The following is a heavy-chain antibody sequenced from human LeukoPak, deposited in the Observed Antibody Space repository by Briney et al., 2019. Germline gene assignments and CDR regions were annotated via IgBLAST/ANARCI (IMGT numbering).Heavy chain of an antibody. J-gene: IGHJ5*02. CDR1: GGSISSYY. D-gene: IGHD1-1*01. Sequence: SETLSLTCTVSGGSISSYYWSWIRQPPGKGLEWIGDIYYSGSTNYNPSLKSRVTISVDTSKNQFSLKLSSVTAADTAVYYCARRGTGNWFDPWGQGTLVTVSS. CDR3: ARRGTGNWFDP. V-gene: IGHV4-59*08. CDR2: IYYSGST.